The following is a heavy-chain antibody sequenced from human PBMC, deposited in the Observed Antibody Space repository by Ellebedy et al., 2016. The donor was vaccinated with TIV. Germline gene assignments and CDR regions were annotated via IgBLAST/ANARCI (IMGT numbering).Heavy chain of an antibody. CDR3: ARDHPGYYDSSGYIDY. D-gene: IGHD3-22*01. J-gene: IGHJ4*02. CDR2: IWYDGSNK. Sequence: GGSLRLSXAASGFTFSSYGMHWVRQAPGKGLEWVAVIWYDGSNKYYADSVKGRFTISRDNSKNTLYLQMNSLRAEGTAVYYCARDHPGYYDSSGYIDYWGQGTLVTVSS. V-gene: IGHV3-33*01. CDR1: GFTFSSYG.